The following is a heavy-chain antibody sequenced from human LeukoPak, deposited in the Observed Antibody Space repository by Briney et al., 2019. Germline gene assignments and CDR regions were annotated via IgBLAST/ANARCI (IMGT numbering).Heavy chain of an antibody. CDR1: GFTFSSYW. CDR3: ARNWGTYYYDSSGYCAN. D-gene: IGHD3-22*01. J-gene: IGHJ4*02. Sequence: GGSLRLSCAASGFTFSSYWMSWVRQAPGKGLEWVANIKQDGSEKYYVDSVKGRFTISRDNAKNPLYLQMNSLRAEDTAVYYCARNWGTYYYDSSGYCANWGQGTLVTVSS. V-gene: IGHV3-7*01. CDR2: IKQDGSEK.